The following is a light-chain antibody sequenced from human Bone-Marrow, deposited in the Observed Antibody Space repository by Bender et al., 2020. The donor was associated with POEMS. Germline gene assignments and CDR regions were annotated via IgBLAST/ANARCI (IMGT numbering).Light chain of an antibody. CDR1: SSNIGAHA. J-gene: IGLJ3*02. CDR3: AVWDDSLNGWV. Sequence: QSVLTQPPSVSGAPGQRVTISCSGGSSNIGAHAMNWYQHLPGTAPKLLIYSSHRRPSEVPDRFSGSRSGTSASLAISGLQSEDEADYYCAVWDDSLNGWVFGGGTKLTVL. V-gene: IGLV1-44*01. CDR2: SSH.